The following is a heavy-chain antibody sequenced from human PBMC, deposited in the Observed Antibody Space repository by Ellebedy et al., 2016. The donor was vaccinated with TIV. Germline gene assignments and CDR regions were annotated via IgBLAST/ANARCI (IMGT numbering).Heavy chain of an antibody. Sequence: GESLKISCAASGFTFSSYGMHWVRQAPGKGLQWVAVISYDGSNKNYADSVKGRFTISRDKFKNTLYLQMNSLRPEDTGVYYCARDRGGTAMVPWYYYGLDVWGQGTTVTVSS. CDR3: ARDRGGTAMVPWYYYGLDV. V-gene: IGHV3-30*03. CDR1: GFTFSSYG. CDR2: ISYDGSNK. D-gene: IGHD5-18*01. J-gene: IGHJ6*02.